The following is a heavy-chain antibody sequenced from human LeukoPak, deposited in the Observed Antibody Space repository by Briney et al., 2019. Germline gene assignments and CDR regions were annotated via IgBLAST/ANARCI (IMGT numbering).Heavy chain of an antibody. Sequence: GGSLRLSCAASGFTVHSNYMSWVRQAPGKGLEWVSVIDRSGVTHYADSVKGRFTFSRDNSKNTLYLQMNSLRAEDTALYYCAKDRFYSGSPRAFDMWGRGTMVTVSS. CDR2: IDRSGVT. V-gene: IGHV3-53*01. CDR3: AKDRFYSGSPRAFDM. D-gene: IGHD1-26*01. J-gene: IGHJ3*02. CDR1: GFTVHSNY.